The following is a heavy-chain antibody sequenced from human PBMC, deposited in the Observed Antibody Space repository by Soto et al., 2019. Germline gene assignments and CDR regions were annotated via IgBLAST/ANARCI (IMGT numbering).Heavy chain of an antibody. CDR2: ISSNGVTT. CDR1: GFTFSSYV. CDR3: VKDNSAYCSSISFYPDY. J-gene: IGHJ4*02. Sequence: GGSLRLSCSASGFTFSSYVMHWVRQAPGKGLEYVSAISSNGVTTYYADSVQGRFTISRDNSKNTLYLQMSSLRAEDTAVYYCVKDNSAYCSSISFYPDYWGQGTLVTVSS. V-gene: IGHV3-64D*08. D-gene: IGHD2-2*01.